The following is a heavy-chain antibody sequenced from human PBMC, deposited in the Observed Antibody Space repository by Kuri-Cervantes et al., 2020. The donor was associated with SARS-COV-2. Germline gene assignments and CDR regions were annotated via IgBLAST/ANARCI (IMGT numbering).Heavy chain of an antibody. CDR1: GGSFSGYY. V-gene: IGHV4-34*01. CDR2: INHSGST. CDR3: VRDRGEWELLRGSFYYGLDV. Sequence: ESLKISCAVYGGSFSGYYWSWIRQPPGKGLEWIGEINHSGSTNYNPSLKSRVTISVDTSKNQFSLKLTSVTAADTAVYYCVRDRGEWELLRGSFYYGLDVWGHGTTVTVSS. D-gene: IGHD1-26*01. J-gene: IGHJ6*02.